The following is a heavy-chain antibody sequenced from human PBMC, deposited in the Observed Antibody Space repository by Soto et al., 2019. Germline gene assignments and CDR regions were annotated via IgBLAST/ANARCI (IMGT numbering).Heavy chain of an antibody. J-gene: IGHJ3*02. Sequence: SETLSLTCAVYGGSFSGYYWSWIRQPPGKGLEWIGEINHSGSTNYNPSLKSRVTISVDTSKNQFSLKLSSVTAADTAVYYCARVAPAPDAFHIWGPGTMVTLS. CDR1: GGSFSGYY. CDR3: ARVAPAPDAFHI. V-gene: IGHV4-34*01. CDR2: INHSGST.